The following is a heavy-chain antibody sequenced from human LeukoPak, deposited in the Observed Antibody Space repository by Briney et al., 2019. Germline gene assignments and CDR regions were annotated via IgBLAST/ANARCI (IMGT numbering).Heavy chain of an antibody. CDR3: ARGGVVVGRLLDY. Sequence: SETLSLTCAVYGGSFSGYYWSWIRQPPGKGLEWIGEINHSGSTNYNPSLKSRVTISVDTSKNQFSLKLSSVTPEDTAVYYCARGGVVVGRLLDYWGQGTLVTVSS. V-gene: IGHV4-34*01. D-gene: IGHD2-21*01. J-gene: IGHJ4*02. CDR2: INHSGST. CDR1: GGSFSGYY.